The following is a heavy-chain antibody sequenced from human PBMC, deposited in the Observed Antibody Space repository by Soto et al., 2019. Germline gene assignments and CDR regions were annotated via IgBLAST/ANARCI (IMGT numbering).Heavy chain of an antibody. D-gene: IGHD3-22*01. CDR3: TTDFYYYYDSSGYPRISDY. Sequence: TGGSLRLSCAASGFTFSNAWMNWVRQAPGKGPEWVGRIKSKTDGGTTDYAAPVKGRFTISRDDSKNTLYLQMNSLKTEDTAVYYCTTDFYYYYDSSGYPRISDYWGQGTLVTVSS. CDR1: GFTFSNAW. CDR2: IKSKTDGGTT. V-gene: IGHV3-15*07. J-gene: IGHJ4*02.